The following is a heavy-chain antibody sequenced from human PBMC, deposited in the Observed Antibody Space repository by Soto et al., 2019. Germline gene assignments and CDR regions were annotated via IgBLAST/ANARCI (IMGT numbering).Heavy chain of an antibody. Sequence: PSFQGHVTISADKSISTAYLQWSSLKASDTAMYYCARLGFGEHTNADFDYWGQGTLVTVSS. V-gene: IGHV5-10-1*01. D-gene: IGHD3-3*01. CDR3: ARLGFGEHTNADFDY. J-gene: IGHJ4*02.